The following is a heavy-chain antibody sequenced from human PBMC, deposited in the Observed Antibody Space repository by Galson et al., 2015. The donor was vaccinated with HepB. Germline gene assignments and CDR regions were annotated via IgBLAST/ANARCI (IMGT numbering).Heavy chain of an antibody. CDR2: IYTSGST. CDR1: GGSISSGSYY. CDR3: ARGYSSSSGAYFDL. J-gene: IGHJ2*01. V-gene: IGHV4-61*02. Sequence: TLSLTCTVSGGSISSGSYYWSWIRQPAGKGLEWIGRIYTSGSTNYNPSLKSRVTMSVDTSKNQFSLKLSSVTAADTAVYYCARGYSSSSGAYFDLWGRGTLVTVSS. D-gene: IGHD6-6*01.